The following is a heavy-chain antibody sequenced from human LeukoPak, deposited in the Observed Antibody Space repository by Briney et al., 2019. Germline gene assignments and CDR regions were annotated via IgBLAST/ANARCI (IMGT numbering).Heavy chain of an antibody. CDR2: ISYDGSNK. CDR3: GRGESYDSSGYYRYYYYGMDV. CDR1: GFTFSSYA. V-gene: IGHV3-30*04. J-gene: IGHJ6*02. Sequence: PGGSLRLSCAASGFTFSSYAMHWVRQAPGKGLEWVAVISYDGSNKYYADSVKGRFTISRDNSKNTLYLQMNSLRAEDTAVYYCGRGESYDSSGYYRYYYYGMDVWGQGTTVTVSS. D-gene: IGHD3-22*01.